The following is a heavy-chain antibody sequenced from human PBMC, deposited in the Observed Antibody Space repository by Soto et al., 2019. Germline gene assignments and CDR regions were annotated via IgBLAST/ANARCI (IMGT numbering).Heavy chain of an antibody. CDR1: GGSISSYY. V-gene: IGHV4-59*01. CDR3: ARAHRYNWNYVGWFDP. Sequence: SETLSLTCTVSGGSISSYYWSWIRQPPGKGLEWIGYIYYSGSTNYNPSLKSRVTISVDTSKNQFSLKLSSVTAADTAVYYCARAHRYNWNYVGWFDPWGQGTLVTVSS. CDR2: IYYSGST. J-gene: IGHJ5*02. D-gene: IGHD1-7*01.